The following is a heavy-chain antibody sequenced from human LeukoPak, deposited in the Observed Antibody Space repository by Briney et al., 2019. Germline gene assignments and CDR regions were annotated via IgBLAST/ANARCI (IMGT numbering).Heavy chain of an antibody. CDR1: GFTFSYAW. CDR2: IKSKTDGGTT. D-gene: IGHD6-19*01. Sequence: PGGSLRLSCAASGFTFSYAWMNWVRQAPGKGLEWVGRIKSKTDGGTTDYAAPGKDRFTISRDDFNNTLTLEMNSLKTEDTAVYYCTSAIAVTTRGSFDIWGQGTMVTVSS. J-gene: IGHJ3*02. CDR3: TSAIAVTTRGSFDI. V-gene: IGHV3-15*01.